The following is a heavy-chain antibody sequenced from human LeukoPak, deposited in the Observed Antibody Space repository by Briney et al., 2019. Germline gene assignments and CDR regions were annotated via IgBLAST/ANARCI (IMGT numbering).Heavy chain of an antibody. CDR3: AKDQWKWELGSAYDY. V-gene: IGHV3-9*01. D-gene: IGHD1-26*01. CDR1: GFAFDDYA. CDR2: ISWNSGSI. J-gene: IGHJ4*02. Sequence: PGRSLRLSCAASGFAFDDYAMHWVRQAPGKGLEGVSGISWNSGSIGYADSVKGRFTISRDNAKNSLYLQMNSLRAEDTALYYCAKDQWKWELGSAYDYWGQGTLVTVSS.